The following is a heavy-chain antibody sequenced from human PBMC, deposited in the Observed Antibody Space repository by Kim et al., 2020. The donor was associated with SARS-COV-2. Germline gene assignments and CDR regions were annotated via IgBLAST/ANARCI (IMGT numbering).Heavy chain of an antibody. CDR2: IIPILGIA. J-gene: IGHJ6*02. D-gene: IGHD6-19*01. Sequence: SVKVSCKASGGTFSSYAISWVRQAPGQGLEWMGRIIPILGIANYAQKFQGRVTITADKSTSTAYMELSSLRSEDTAVYYCAREGWYSSGGELDWYYYGMDVWGQGTTVTVSS. CDR1: GGTFSSYA. CDR3: AREGWYSSGGELDWYYYGMDV. V-gene: IGHV1-69*04.